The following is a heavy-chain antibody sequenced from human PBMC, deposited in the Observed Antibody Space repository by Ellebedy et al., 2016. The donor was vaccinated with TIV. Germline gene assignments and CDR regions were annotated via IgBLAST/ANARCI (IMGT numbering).Heavy chain of an antibody. V-gene: IGHV1-18*01. D-gene: IGHD3-10*01. CDR2: INPYKGDT. CDR1: GYTFSSYA. J-gene: IGHJ4*02. CDR3: ARHTTLNSMVRGVSKSYYFDY. Sequence: AASVKVSCKASGYTFSSYAISWLRQAPGQGLEWLGWINPYKGDTKYAQNFQGTVTITTETSTSTVYMAVRSLRSDDAAVYYCARHTTLNSMVRGVSKSYYFDYWGQGTLVTVSS.